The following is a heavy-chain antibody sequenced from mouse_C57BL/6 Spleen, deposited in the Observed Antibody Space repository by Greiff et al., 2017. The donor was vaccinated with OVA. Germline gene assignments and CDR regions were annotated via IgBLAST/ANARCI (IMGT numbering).Heavy chain of an antibody. Sequence: QVQLQQSGAELARPGASVKMSCKASGYTFTSYTMHWVKQRPGQGLEWIGYINPSSGYTKYNQKFKDKATLTADKSSSTAYMQLSSLTTDDSAVDYCAREKTAQATGFAYWGQGTLVTVSA. CDR2: INPSSGYT. CDR1: GYTFTSYT. CDR3: AREKTAQATGFAY. J-gene: IGHJ3*01. V-gene: IGHV1-4*01. D-gene: IGHD3-2*02.